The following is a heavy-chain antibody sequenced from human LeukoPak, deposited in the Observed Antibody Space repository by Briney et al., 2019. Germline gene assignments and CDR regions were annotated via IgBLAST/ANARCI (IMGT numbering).Heavy chain of an antibody. CDR2: IYYSGST. CDR3: AREDSSGYLGY. J-gene: IGHJ4*02. V-gene: IGHV4-61*01. Sequence: SETLSLTCTVSGGSVSSNIYYWNWIRQPPGKGLEWIGYIYYSGSTNYNPSLKSRITISVDTSKNQFSLKLTSLTAADTAVYYCAREDSSGYLGYWGQGTLVTVSS. CDR1: GGSVSSNIYY. D-gene: IGHD3-22*01.